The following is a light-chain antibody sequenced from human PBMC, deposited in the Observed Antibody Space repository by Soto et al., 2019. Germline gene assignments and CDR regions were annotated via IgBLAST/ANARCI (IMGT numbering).Light chain of an antibody. CDR2: RAS. CDR1: QSVLHSSNNKNF. CDR3: QQYYSIPRT. Sequence: DIVMTQSPDSLAVSLGERATINCKSSQSVLHSSNNKNFLAWYQQKPGQPPKLLIYRASTRESGVPDRFRGSGYGTDFTLTISSLQAEDVAVYYCQQYYSIPRTFGHGTKLEIK. J-gene: IGKJ2*01. V-gene: IGKV4-1*01.